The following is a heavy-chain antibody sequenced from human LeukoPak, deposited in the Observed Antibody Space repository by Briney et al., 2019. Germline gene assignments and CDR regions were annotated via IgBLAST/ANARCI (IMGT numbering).Heavy chain of an antibody. Sequence: SETLSLTCTVSGGSISSNYWSWIRQPPGKGLEWIGYIYYSGSTNYNPSLKSRVTISVDTSKNQFSLKLSSVTAADTAVYYCASLGKAYWGQGTLVTVSS. J-gene: IGHJ4*02. CDR1: GGSISSNY. D-gene: IGHD3-10*01. CDR3: ASLGKAY. V-gene: IGHV4-59*01. CDR2: IYYSGST.